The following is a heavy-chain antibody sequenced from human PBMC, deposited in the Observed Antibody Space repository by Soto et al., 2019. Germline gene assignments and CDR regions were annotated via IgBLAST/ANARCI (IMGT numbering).Heavy chain of an antibody. CDR2: IKQDGSGE. D-gene: IGHD2-21*02. V-gene: IGHV3-7*01. Sequence: EVQLVESGGGLVQPGGSLRLSCAASGFTFSYYWMSWVRQAPGKGLEWVANIKQDGSGESYVDSVKGRFTISRDNTKNSLYLQMNSLRAEDTAVYYCAKIAYCGGDCYLKFDYWGQGALVTVSS. CDR3: AKIAYCGGDCYLKFDY. J-gene: IGHJ4*02. CDR1: GFTFSYYW.